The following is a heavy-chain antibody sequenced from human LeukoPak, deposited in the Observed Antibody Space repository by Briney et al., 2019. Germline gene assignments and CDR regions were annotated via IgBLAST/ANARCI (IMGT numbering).Heavy chain of an antibody. CDR1: GFTFSSYS. J-gene: IGHJ5*02. Sequence: PGGSLRLSCAASGFTFSSYSMNWVRQAPGKGLEWVSSISSSSAYIYYADSMKGRFTISRDNAKNSLFLQMNILRTEDTAVYYCAKEGTPQVSTWYDLWGQGTQVIVSS. CDR3: AKEGTPQVSTWYDL. CDR2: ISSSSAYI. D-gene: IGHD3-10*01. V-gene: IGHV3-21*01.